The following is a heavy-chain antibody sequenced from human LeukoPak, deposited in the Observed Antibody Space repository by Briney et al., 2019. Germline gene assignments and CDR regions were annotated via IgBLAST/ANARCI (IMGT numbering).Heavy chain of an antibody. J-gene: IGHJ4*02. CDR3: AKDHRDWGSSFDY. D-gene: IGHD2-21*02. CDR2: INAGGSI. Sequence: PGGSLRHSCAASGFTFSSYIMNWVRQAPGKGLEWVSAINAGGSIFHTVHVRGRFTVPRDNSKNTLYLQMTSLRVEETAVYYCAKDHRDWGSSFDYWGQGTLVSVSS. V-gene: IGHV3-23*01. CDR1: GFTFSSYI.